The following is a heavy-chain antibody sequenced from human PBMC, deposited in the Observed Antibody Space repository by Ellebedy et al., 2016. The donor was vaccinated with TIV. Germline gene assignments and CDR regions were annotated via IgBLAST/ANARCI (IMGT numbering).Heavy chain of an antibody. D-gene: IGHD5-12*01. V-gene: IGHV4-59*08. J-gene: IGHJ4*02. CDR2: IYYSGST. CDR3: ARQAYSGYDWGVFDY. CDR1: GGSISSYY. Sequence: MPSETLSLTCTVSGGSISSYYWSWIRQPPGKGLEWIGYIYYSGSTNYNPSLKSRVTISVDTSKNQFSLKLSSVTAADTAVYYCARQAYSGYDWGVFDYWGQGTLVTVSS.